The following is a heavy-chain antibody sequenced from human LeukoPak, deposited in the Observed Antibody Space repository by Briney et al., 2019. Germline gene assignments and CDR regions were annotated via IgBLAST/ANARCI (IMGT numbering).Heavy chain of an antibody. CDR3: ARMVATIQWSAFDI. CDR1: GYSFTSYW. J-gene: IGHJ3*02. Sequence: GESLKISCKGSGYSFTSYWIGWVRPMPGKGLEWMGVIYPGDLDTRYSTSFQAHVPISADMSITTAYLQWSSLKASYTAMYYCARMVATIQWSAFDIWGQGTMVTVSS. D-gene: IGHD5-24*01. V-gene: IGHV5-51*06. CDR2: IYPGDLDT.